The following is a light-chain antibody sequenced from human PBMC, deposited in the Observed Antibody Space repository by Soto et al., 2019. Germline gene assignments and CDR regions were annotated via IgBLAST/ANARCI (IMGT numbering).Light chain of an antibody. V-gene: IGKV3-20*01. CDR3: QKYGSSPQK. J-gene: IGKJ1*01. Sequence: EIVLTQSPGTLSLSPVESATLSCRSSQYVSVRFLAWYQQKPGQAPRLLIYGASDRATGIPDRFTGSGSGTDFTLTINRLEPEDFAVYFCQKYGSSPQKFGQGTKVDIK. CDR2: GAS. CDR1: QYVSVRF.